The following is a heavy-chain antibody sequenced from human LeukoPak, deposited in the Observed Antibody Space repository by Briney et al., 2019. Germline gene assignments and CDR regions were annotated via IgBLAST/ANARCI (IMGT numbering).Heavy chain of an antibody. CDR2: IYNSGTT. Sequence: SETLSLTCAVSGGSIRNSSFYWGWIRQPPGKGLEWLASIYNSGTTYYNPSLKSRITIFVDTSKNQVSLKLRSVTAADTAVYYCARDKEDLHYDILTGDFIYSYAMDVWGHGTTVTVSS. J-gene: IGHJ6*02. D-gene: IGHD3-9*01. CDR1: GGSIRNSSFY. CDR3: ARDKEDLHYDILTGDFIYSYAMDV. V-gene: IGHV4-39*02.